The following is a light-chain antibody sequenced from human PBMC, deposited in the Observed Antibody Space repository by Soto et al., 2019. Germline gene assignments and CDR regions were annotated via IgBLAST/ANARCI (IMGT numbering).Light chain of an antibody. CDR1: RSISNY. V-gene: IGKV1-39*01. Sequence: DIQMTQSPSSLSASVGDRVTITCRASRSISNYLNWYQQKTGKAPQVLIYGASSLQSGVPSRFSASRSGTDFTLTINSLQPEDFATYYCQQSFNTPVTFGQGTRLEI. CDR3: QQSFNTPVT. J-gene: IGKJ5*01. CDR2: GAS.